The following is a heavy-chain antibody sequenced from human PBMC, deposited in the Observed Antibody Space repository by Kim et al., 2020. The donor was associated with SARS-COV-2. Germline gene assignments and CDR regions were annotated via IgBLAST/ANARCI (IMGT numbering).Heavy chain of an antibody. CDR1: GFTFSSYS. V-gene: IGHV3-21*01. D-gene: IGHD3-16*01. J-gene: IGHJ4*02. CDR3: ARDMITFGGAERI. CDR2: ISSSSSYI. Sequence: EGSLRLSCAASGFTFSSYSMNWVRQAPGKGLEWVSSISSSSSYIYYADSVKGRFTISRDNAKNSLYLQMNSLRAEDTAVYYCARDMITFGGAERIWGQGTLVTVSS.